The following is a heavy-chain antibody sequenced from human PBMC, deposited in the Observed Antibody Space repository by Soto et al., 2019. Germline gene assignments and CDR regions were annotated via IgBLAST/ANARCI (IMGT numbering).Heavy chain of an antibody. CDR2: ISFDGSLQ. J-gene: IGHJ4*02. D-gene: IGHD2-2*01. V-gene: IGHV3-30*03. Sequence: QVRLVESGGGVVQPGRSLRLSCAASGFGFSNFGMHWVRQAPGKGLEWVAVISFDGSLQKYGDSVKGRFTISRDNSKNMLFLESNSLRAEDTTVCAKMAHFGGEVAMPAADVTYWGQGTLVIVSS. CDR3: MAHFGGEVAMPAADVTY. CDR1: GFGFSNFG.